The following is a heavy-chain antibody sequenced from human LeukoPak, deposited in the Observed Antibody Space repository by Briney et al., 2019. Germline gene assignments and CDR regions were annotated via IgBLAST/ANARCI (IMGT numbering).Heavy chain of an antibody. D-gene: IGHD3-22*01. CDR3: ARGPPRDFGTSGFYYNY. Sequence: SETLSLTCAIYGGSSSAYYWSWDSQPPGNGLEWIGEINHSGSTNYNPSLTSRVSMSVDTSKNQFSLKLSSVTAADTAVYYCARGPPRDFGTSGFYYNYWGQGTRVTVSS. J-gene: IGHJ4*02. CDR2: INHSGST. CDR1: GGSSSAYY. V-gene: IGHV4-34*01.